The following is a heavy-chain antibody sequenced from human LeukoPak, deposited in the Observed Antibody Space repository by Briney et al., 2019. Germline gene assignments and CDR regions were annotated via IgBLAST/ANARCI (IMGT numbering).Heavy chain of an antibody. D-gene: IGHD5-24*01. V-gene: IGHV1-46*01. CDR2: INPSGGST. Sequence: ASVKVSCKASGYTFTRYYMHWVRKAPGQGLEWMGIINPSGGSTSYAQKFQGRVTMTRDTSTSTVYMELSSLRSEDTAVYYCARGDLGYNSDYWGQGTLVTVSS. J-gene: IGHJ4*02. CDR1: GYTFTRYY. CDR3: ARGDLGYNSDY.